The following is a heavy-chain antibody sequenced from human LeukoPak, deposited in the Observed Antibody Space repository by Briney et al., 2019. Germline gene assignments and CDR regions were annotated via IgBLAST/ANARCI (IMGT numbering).Heavy chain of an antibody. J-gene: IGHJ5*02. Sequence: GSLSLSCAASGYSIRNYWNCCVRQAPPGKGEGVASIIKDSGSTYYNPSLKSRVSISVDTSTNQFSLKLSSVTAADTAVYYCASLCSGGSCYLESGWFDPWGQGTLVTVSS. CDR1: GYSIRNYWN. CDR3: ASLCSGGSCYLESGWFDP. D-gene: IGHD2-15*01. V-gene: IGHV4-38-2*01. CDR2: IKDSGST.